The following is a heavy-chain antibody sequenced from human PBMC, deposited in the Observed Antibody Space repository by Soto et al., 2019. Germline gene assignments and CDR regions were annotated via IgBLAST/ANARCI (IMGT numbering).Heavy chain of an antibody. CDR1: GGSISSGGYY. CDR2: IYYSGST. J-gene: IGHJ5*02. Sequence: QVQLQESGPALVKPSQTLSLTCTVSGGSISSGGYYWNWIRQHPGKGLEWLGYIYYSGSTYYHPSLKSRVTISVDTSTHQFSLRLSSVTAADTAVYYCARSVFPWGQGTRVTVSS. CDR3: ARSVFP. V-gene: IGHV4-31*03.